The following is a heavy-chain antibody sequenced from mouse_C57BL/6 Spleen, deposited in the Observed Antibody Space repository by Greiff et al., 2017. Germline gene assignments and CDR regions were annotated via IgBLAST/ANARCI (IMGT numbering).Heavy chain of an antibody. CDR1: GYTFTDYY. CDR2: INPYNGGT. Sequence: EVQLQQSGPVLVKPGASVKMSCKASGYTFTDYYMNWVKQSHGKSLEWIGVINPYNGGTSYNQKFKGKATLTVDKSSSTAYMELNSLTSEDSAVYYCARSHYGSSYGAMDYWGQGTSVTVSS. CDR3: ARSHYGSSYGAMDY. V-gene: IGHV1-19*01. J-gene: IGHJ4*01. D-gene: IGHD1-1*01.